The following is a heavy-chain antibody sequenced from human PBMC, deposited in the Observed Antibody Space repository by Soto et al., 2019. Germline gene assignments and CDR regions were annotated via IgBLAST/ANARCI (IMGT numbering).Heavy chain of an antibody. CDR2: XXPXXSQT. J-gene: IGHJ3*01. V-gene: IGHV5-51*01. CDR1: GYSITDYL. Sequence: PGESLKISCKGSGYSITDYLIGWVRQMPGKGLXWXGXXXPXXSQTRYSPSFQGQVTISADKYINTAYMQWSSLKASDTAMYYCAGESVWGQGTMVTVSS. CDR3: AGESV.